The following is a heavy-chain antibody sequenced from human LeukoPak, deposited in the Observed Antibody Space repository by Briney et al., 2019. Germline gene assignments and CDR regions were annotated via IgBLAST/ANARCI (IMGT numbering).Heavy chain of an antibody. D-gene: IGHD2-2*01. Sequence: KSGGSLRLSCAASGFTFSSYSMNWVRQAPGKGLEWVSSIGSSSSYIYYADSVKGRFTISRDNAKNSLYLQMNSLRAEDTAVYYCAKGLLYCSSTSCSGSLYLIDYWGQGTLVTVSS. V-gene: IGHV3-21*01. J-gene: IGHJ4*02. CDR2: IGSSSSYI. CDR1: GFTFSSYS. CDR3: AKGLLYCSSTSCSGSLYLIDY.